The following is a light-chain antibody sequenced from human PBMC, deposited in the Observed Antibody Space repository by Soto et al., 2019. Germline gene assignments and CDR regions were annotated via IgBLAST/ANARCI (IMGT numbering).Light chain of an antibody. CDR2: AAS. Sequence: EVVLTQSPGTLSLSPGERATLSCRASQSVTGSYLAWYQQKPGQPPRLLIYAASSRATGIPDRLSGSGSGTDFTLTISRLEPEDLATYYCQQYSNYWTFGQGTTVEIK. J-gene: IGKJ1*01. CDR1: QSVTGSY. CDR3: QQYSNYWT. V-gene: IGKV3-20*01.